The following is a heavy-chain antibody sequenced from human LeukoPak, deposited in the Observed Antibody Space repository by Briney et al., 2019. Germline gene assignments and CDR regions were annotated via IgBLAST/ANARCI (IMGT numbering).Heavy chain of an antibody. J-gene: IGHJ4*02. CDR3: ARDGGSSDFDY. D-gene: IGHD6-13*01. CDR2: INTDGSST. CDR1: GFTFSSYW. Sequence: SGGSLRLSCAASGFTFSSYWMHWVRQAPGKGLVWVSRINTDGSSTSYADSVKGRFTISRDNAKNTLYLQMNSLRAEDTAVYYCARDGGSSDFDYWGQGTLVTVSS. V-gene: IGHV3-74*01.